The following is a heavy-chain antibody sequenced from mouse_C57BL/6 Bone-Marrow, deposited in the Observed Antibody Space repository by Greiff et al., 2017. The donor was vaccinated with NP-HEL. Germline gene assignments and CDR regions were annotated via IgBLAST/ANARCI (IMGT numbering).Heavy chain of an antibody. CDR1: GYTFTSYW. J-gene: IGHJ3*01. V-gene: IGHV1-52*01. CDR2: IDPSDSET. CDR3: ARKEGAYDGYYGWFAY. Sequence: QVQLQQPGAELVRPGSSVKLSCKASGYTFTSYWMHWVKQRPIQGLEWIGNIDPSDSETHYNQKFKDKATLTVDKSSSTAYMQLSSLTSEDSAVYYCARKEGAYDGYYGWFAYWGQGTLVTVSA. D-gene: IGHD2-3*01.